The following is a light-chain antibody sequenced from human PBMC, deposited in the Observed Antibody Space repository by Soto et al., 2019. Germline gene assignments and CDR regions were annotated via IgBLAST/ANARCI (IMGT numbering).Light chain of an antibody. Sequence: EIVLTQSPGTLSLSPGERATLSCRASQSVSSNFLAWYQQKPGQAPRLLIYGASSGATGIPDRFSGSGSGTDFTLTISRLEPEDFAVYYCQQYCSSQTFGQGTKLEIK. J-gene: IGKJ2*01. V-gene: IGKV3-20*01. CDR1: QSVSSNF. CDR2: GAS. CDR3: QQYCSSQT.